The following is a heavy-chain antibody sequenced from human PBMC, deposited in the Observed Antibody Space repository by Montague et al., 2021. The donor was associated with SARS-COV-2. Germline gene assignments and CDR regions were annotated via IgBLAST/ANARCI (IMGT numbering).Heavy chain of an antibody. CDR3: ARGLMSGSYYLGLDY. V-gene: IGHV4-34*01. J-gene: IGHJ4*02. Sequence: SETLSLTCAVYGGSFSNKYWTWIRQPPGKGLEWIGEINHTGSTNYKPSLKRRVTISVDTSKNQFSLKVSSVIAADTAVYYCARGLMSGSYYLGLDYWGQGTLVTVSS. D-gene: IGHD1-26*01. CDR2: INHTGST. CDR1: GGSFSNKY.